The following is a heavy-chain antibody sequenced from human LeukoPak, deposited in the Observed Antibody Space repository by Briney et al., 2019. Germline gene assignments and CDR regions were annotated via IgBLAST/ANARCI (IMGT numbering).Heavy chain of an antibody. CDR1: GFTFSSYA. D-gene: IGHD6-6*01. CDR3: ARDDEAVRPDY. J-gene: IGHJ4*02. Sequence: GGSLRLSCAASGFTFSSYAMHWVRQAPGKGLEWVAVISYDGSNKYYADSVKGRFTISRDNSKNTLYLQMNSLRAEDTAVYYCARDDEAVRPDYWGQGTLVTVSS. V-gene: IGHV3-30*04. CDR2: ISYDGSNK.